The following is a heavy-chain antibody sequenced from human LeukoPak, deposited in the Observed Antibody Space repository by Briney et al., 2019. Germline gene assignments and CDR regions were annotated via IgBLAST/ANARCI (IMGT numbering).Heavy chain of an antibody. Sequence: SETLSLTCTVSGYSISSGYYWGWIRQPAGKGLEWIGRMYTSGNTNYNPSLKSRATISVDTSKNQLSLELSSVTAADTAVYYCARERLAMVRGVTPKEAWGWFDPWGQGTLVTVSS. D-gene: IGHD3-10*01. CDR3: ARERLAMVRGVTPKEAWGWFDP. CDR1: GYSISSGYY. J-gene: IGHJ5*02. CDR2: MYTSGNT. V-gene: IGHV4-61*02.